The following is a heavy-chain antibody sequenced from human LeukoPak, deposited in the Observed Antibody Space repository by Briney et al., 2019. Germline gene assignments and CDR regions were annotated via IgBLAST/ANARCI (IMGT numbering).Heavy chain of an antibody. CDR1: GGSISSYY. J-gene: IGHJ4*02. V-gene: IGHV4-34*01. CDR3: ARRWELLPIDY. Sequence: SETLSLTCTVSGGSISSYYWSWIRQPPGKGLEWIGEINHSGSTNYNPSLKSRVTISVDTSKNQFSLKLSSVTAADTAVYYCARRWELLPIDYWGQGTLVTVSS. CDR2: INHSGST. D-gene: IGHD1-26*01.